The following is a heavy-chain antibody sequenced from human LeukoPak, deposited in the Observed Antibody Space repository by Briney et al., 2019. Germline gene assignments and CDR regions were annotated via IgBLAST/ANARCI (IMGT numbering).Heavy chain of an antibody. Sequence: PGGSLRLSCAASGFTFSSYEMNWVRQAPGQWLEWVSYISSSGSTIYYADSVKGRFTISRDNAKNSLYLQMNSLRAEDTAVYYCARDRGMTSNVWDKGTTVTISS. V-gene: IGHV3-48*03. D-gene: IGHD1-20*01. CDR2: ISSSGSTI. CDR1: GFTFSSYE. CDR3: ARDRGMTSNV. J-gene: IGHJ6*04.